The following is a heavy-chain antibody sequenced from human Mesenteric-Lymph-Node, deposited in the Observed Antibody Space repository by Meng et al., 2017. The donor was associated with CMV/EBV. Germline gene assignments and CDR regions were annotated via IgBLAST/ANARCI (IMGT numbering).Heavy chain of an antibody. CDR2: ISSSSSYI. D-gene: IGHD3-3*01. CDR1: GFTFSSYS. J-gene: IGHJ5*02. CDR3: ARGDYDFWSGYYAVSHWFDP. Sequence: GESLKISCAASGFTFSSYSMNWVRQAPGKGLEWVSSISSSSSYIYYADSVKGRFTISRDNAKNSLYLQMNSLRAEDTAVYYCARGDYDFWSGYYAVSHWFDPWGQGTLVTVSS. V-gene: IGHV3-21*01.